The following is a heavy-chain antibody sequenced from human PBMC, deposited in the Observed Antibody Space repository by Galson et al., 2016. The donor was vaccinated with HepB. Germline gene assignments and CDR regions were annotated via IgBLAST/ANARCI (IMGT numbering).Heavy chain of an antibody. Sequence: SLRLSCAASGFNFRSYPMTWVRQAPEKGLEWVSSIGAGGDLIFYADSVKDRFTISRDNSKNTLFLRMNSLRADDTAMYYCAQGLSVFGAFVIWGQGTTAMVSS. CDR1: GFNFRSYP. J-gene: IGHJ3*02. CDR2: IGAGGDLI. V-gene: IGHV3-23*01. D-gene: IGHD3-10*01. CDR3: AQGLSVFGAFVI.